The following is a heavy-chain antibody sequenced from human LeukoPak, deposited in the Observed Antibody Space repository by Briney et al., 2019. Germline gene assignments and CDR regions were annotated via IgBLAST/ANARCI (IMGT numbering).Heavy chain of an antibody. CDR3: ARTGAAAGTFHYYYGMDV. Sequence: SVNVSCKASGGTFSSYAISWVRQAPGQGLEWMGGIIPIFGTANYAQKFQGRVTITADEYTSTAYMELSSLRSEDTAVYYCARTGAAAGTFHYYYGMDVWGQGTTVTVSS. CDR2: IIPIFGTA. J-gene: IGHJ6*02. D-gene: IGHD6-13*01. V-gene: IGHV1-69*01. CDR1: GGTFSSYA.